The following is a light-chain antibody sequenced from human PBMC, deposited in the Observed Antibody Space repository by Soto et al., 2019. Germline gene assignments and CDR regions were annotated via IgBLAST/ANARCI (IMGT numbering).Light chain of an antibody. CDR3: QQSNSFPRT. J-gene: IGKJ4*01. CDR1: QGIRTS. Sequence: DIQMTQSPSSVSASVGDGVTITCRASQGIRTSLGWYQQKPGKAPKLMIYAASSLQSGVPSRFSGNGSGTDFTLTIISLQPEDFATYYCQQSNSFPRTFGGGTKVDIK. CDR2: AAS. V-gene: IGKV1D-12*01.